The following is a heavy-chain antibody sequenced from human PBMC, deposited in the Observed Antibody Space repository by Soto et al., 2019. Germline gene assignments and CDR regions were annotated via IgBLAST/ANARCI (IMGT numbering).Heavy chain of an antibody. Sequence: GASVKVSCKASGYTFTNYYMHWVRQAPGQGPEWMGVINPSGGGTTYAQNFQGRVTMTRDTSTSTVYMELSSLRSEDTAVYYCARAGDSSGWSDAFDIWGQGTKVTVSS. D-gene: IGHD6-19*01. V-gene: IGHV1-46*03. CDR2: INPSGGGT. CDR3: ARAGDSSGWSDAFDI. J-gene: IGHJ3*02. CDR1: GYTFTNYY.